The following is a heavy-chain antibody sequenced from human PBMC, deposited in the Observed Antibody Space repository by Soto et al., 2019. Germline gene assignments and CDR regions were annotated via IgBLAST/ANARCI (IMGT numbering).Heavy chain of an antibody. D-gene: IGHD6-19*01. J-gene: IGHJ4*02. CDR2: IDAGNGKT. CDR3: ARGRGWSDY. CDR1: GYIFNRYV. Sequence: QVQLVQSGAEVKKPGASVKVSCKASGYIFNRYVMHWVRQATGQRPEWMGWIDAGNGKTKYSEKFQGRVTITRDTSASTAYMELTTLRSEDTAVYYCARGRGWSDYWGQGTQVIVSS. V-gene: IGHV1-3*01.